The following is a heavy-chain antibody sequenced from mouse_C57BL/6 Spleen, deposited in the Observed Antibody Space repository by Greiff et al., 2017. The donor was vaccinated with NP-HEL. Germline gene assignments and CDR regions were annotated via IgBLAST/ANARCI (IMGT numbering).Heavy chain of an antibody. J-gene: IGHJ2*01. Sequence: VQLQPPVAVLVLPVASVTLSCTASVYTFTCYWLPLVQPRPGPFLAWIGEIDPSDSYTNYNQKFKGKSTLTVDKSSSTAYMQLSSLTSEDSAVYYCARRGYDGYYDYWGQGTTLTVSS. CDR2: IDPSDSYT. D-gene: IGHD2-3*01. CDR1: VYTFTCYW. CDR3: ARRGYDGYYDY. V-gene: IGHV1-69*01.